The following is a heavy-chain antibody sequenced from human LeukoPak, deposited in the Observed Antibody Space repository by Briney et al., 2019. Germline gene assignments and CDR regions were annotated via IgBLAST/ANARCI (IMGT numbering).Heavy chain of an antibody. CDR1: GGSFSAYY. V-gene: IGHV4-34*01. CDR3: ARQSHVDTSMVF. CDR2: INHSGST. Sequence: SETLSLTCAVYGGSFSAYYWSWIRQPPGKGLEWIGGINHSGSTNYNPSLKSRVTISVDTSKNQFSLNLSSVTAADTAVYYCARQSHVDTSMVFWGQGTLVTASS. J-gene: IGHJ4*02. D-gene: IGHD5-18*01.